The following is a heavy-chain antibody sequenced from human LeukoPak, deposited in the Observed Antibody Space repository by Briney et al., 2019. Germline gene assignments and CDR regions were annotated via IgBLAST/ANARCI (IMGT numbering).Heavy chain of an antibody. Sequence: GGSLTLSCAASGFTFSSYAMHWVRQAPGKGLEWVAVISGSGSNTYYADSVKGRFTISRDNSKNTLYLQMNSLRAEDTAVYYCAKRDSNDYYDSASDYWGQGTLVTVSS. CDR3: AKRDSNDYYDSASDY. D-gene: IGHD3-22*01. J-gene: IGHJ4*02. V-gene: IGHV3-23*01. CDR2: ISGSGSNT. CDR1: GFTFSSYA.